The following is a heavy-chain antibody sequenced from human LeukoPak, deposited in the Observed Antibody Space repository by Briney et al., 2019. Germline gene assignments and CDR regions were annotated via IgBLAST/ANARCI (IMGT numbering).Heavy chain of an antibody. V-gene: IGHV1-69*04. CDR2: IIPILGIA. D-gene: IGHD6-13*01. Sequence: GASVKVSCKASGGTFSSYAISWVRQAPGQGLEWMGRIIPILGIANYAQKFQGRVTITADKSTSTAYMELSSLRSEDTAVYYCARDRGVWYSSSWYVNSDYWGQGTLVTVSS. CDR1: GGTFSSYA. CDR3: ARDRGVWYSSSWYVNSDY. J-gene: IGHJ4*02.